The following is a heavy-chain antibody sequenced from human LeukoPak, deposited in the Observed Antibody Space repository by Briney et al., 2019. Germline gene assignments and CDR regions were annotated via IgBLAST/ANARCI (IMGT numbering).Heavy chain of an antibody. CDR3: AKAALVAAKSKYYFDC. V-gene: IGHV3-23*01. Sequence: GGSLRLSCAASGITFSSYAMSWVRQAPGKGLEWVAAISGSGGSTNYADSVKGRFSISRDNSRSTLHLQMNSLRAEDTAVYFCAKAALVAAKSKYYFDCWGQGTLVIVSS. D-gene: IGHD2-2*01. CDR2: ISGSGGST. CDR1: GITFSSYA. J-gene: IGHJ4*02.